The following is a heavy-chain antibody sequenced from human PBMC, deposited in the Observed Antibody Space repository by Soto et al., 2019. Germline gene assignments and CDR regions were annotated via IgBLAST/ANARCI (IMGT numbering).Heavy chain of an antibody. CDR3: AKDRQPDGLWPFDH. J-gene: IGHJ4*02. V-gene: IGHV3-23*01. Sequence: GGSLRLSCAASGFAFGTYAMSWVRQAPGKGLEWVAGLFGSGRGISYADSVKGRFAISRDNSNSILYLDMYNLRAEDTALYYCAKDRQPDGLWPFDHWGRGTLVTVSS. D-gene: IGHD2-8*01. CDR2: LFGSGRGI. CDR1: GFAFGTYA.